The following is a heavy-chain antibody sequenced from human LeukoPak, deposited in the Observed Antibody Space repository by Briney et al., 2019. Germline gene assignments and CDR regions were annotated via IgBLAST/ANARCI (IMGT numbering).Heavy chain of an antibody. V-gene: IGHV5-51*01. CDR2: IYPADSDT. CDR3: AFGASNWDQFDY. Sequence: GESLKISCKGSGYTFTNHWIAGVRQMPGKGLEWMGIIYPADSDTRYSPSFQGQVTISADKSVRTAYLQWSSLKASDTAMYYCAFGASNWDQFDYWGQGTLVTVSS. CDR1: GYTFTNHW. J-gene: IGHJ4*02. D-gene: IGHD7-27*01.